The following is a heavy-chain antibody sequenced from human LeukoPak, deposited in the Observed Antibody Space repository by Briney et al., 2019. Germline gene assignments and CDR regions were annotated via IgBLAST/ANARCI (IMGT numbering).Heavy chain of an antibody. Sequence: GASVKVSCKASGGTFSSYAISWVRQAPGQGLELMGGIIPIFGTANYAQKFQGRVTITADESTSTAYMELSSLRSEDTAVYYCARDLEQLGPYNWFDPWGQGTLITVSS. CDR1: GGTFSSYA. V-gene: IGHV1-69*13. CDR2: IIPIFGTA. CDR3: ARDLEQLGPYNWFDP. J-gene: IGHJ5*02. D-gene: IGHD6-6*01.